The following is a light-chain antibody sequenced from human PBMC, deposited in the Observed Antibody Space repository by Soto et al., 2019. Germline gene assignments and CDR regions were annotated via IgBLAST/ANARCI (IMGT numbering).Light chain of an antibody. Sequence: QSVLTQPPSVSGAPGQTITMSCTGSGSNVGASYDVHWYQVLPGAGPRLLIYKNNNRPSGVPDRFSGSKSGTSASLAITGLRAEDEAEYYCCSYAGDNSWVFGGGTKLTVL. CDR1: GSNVGASYD. CDR3: CSYAGDNSWV. V-gene: IGLV1-40*01. CDR2: KNN. J-gene: IGLJ3*02.